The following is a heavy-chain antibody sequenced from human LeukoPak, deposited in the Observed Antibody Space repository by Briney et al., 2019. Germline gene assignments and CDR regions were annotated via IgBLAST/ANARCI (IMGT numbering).Heavy chain of an antibody. CDR3: AREGLLGYCSGGSCYSYYYYGMDV. V-gene: IGHV1-18*01. CDR1: GYTFTSYG. D-gene: IGHD2-15*01. CDR2: ISAYNGNA. J-gene: IGHJ6*02. Sequence: ASVKVSCKASGYTFTSYGISWVRQAPGQGLEWMGWISAYNGNANYAQKLQGRVTMTTDTSTSTAYMELRSLRSDDTAVYYCAREGLLGYCSGGSCYSYYYYGMDVWGQGTTVTVSS.